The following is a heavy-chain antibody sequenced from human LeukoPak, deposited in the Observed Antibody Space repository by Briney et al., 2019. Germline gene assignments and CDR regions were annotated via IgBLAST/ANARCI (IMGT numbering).Heavy chain of an antibody. Sequence: GGSLRLSCAASGFTFSGSAMHWVRQASGKGLEWVGRIRSKANSYATAYAASVKGRFTISRDNSKNTLYLQMNSLRAEDTAVYYCAKDYNSDLIHYFDYWGQGTLVTVSS. CDR2: IRSKANSYAT. CDR3: AKDYNSDLIHYFDY. CDR1: GFTFSGSA. J-gene: IGHJ4*02. D-gene: IGHD3-10*01. V-gene: IGHV3-73*01.